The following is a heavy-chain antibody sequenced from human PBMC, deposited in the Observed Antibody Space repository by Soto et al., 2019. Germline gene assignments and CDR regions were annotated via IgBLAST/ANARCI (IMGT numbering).Heavy chain of an antibody. CDR2: IYYSGST. CDR3: ASGYSGYGGNYYGMDV. J-gene: IGHJ6*02. V-gene: IGHV4-30-4*01. Sequence: SETLSLTCTVSGGSISSGDYYWSWIRQPPGKGLEWIGYIYYSGSTYYNPSLKSRVTISVDTSKNQFSLKLSSVTAADTAVYYCASGYSGYGGNYYGMDVWGQGTTVTVSS. CDR1: GGSISSGDYY. D-gene: IGHD5-12*01.